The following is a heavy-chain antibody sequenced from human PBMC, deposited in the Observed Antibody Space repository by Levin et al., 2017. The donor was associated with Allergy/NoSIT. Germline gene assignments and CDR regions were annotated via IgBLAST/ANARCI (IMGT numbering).Heavy chain of an antibody. Sequence: PSETLSLTCTVSGGSISTGDYYWSWIRQPPGKGLEWIGYVYYSGGTYYNPSLQSRVTISVDTSKNKFSLKLSSVTAADTAVYYCARFAPFDIWGQGTMVTVSS. CDR3: ARFAPFDI. CDR2: VYYSGGT. J-gene: IGHJ3*02. V-gene: IGHV4-30-4*01. CDR1: GGSISTGDYY.